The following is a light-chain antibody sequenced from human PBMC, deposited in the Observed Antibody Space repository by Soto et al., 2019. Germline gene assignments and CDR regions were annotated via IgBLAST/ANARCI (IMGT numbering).Light chain of an antibody. CDR2: EVS. CDR1: SSDVGGYNY. CDR3: SSYTSTSTPVV. Sequence: QSVLTQPASMSGSPGQSITISCTGTSSDVGGYNYVSWYQQHPGTAPKLMIYEVSNRPSGVSNRFSGSKSGNTASLTISGLQAEDEANYYCSSYTSTSTPVVFGGGTKVTVL. J-gene: IGLJ2*01. V-gene: IGLV2-14*01.